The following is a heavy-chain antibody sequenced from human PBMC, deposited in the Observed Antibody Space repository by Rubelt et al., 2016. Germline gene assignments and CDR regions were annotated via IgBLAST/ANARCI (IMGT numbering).Heavy chain of an antibody. CDR1: GYTFTDYY. CDR3: ARTGARYYFDY. Sequence: QVQLVQSGAEVKKPEASMKVSCKASGYTFTDYYMHWVRQAPGQGLEWVGRINPNSGDTNFAQKFQGRVTMTRDPSMRTAYMELSRLRSDDTAVYYCARTGARYYFDYWGQGTLVTVSA. CDR2: INPNSGDT. V-gene: IGHV1-2*06. D-gene: IGHD1-1*01. J-gene: IGHJ4*02.